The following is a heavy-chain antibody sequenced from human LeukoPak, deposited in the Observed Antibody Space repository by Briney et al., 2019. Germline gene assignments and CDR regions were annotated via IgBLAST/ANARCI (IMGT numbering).Heavy chain of an antibody. V-gene: IGHV3-30*03. CDR3: ARGFPYDIQTSPGFDY. Sequence: PGGSLRLSCSASGFTFTSYGMHWVRQAPGKGLEWDAFISYDGSNEYYADPVKGRFTISRDNSKNTVYLQMNSLRAEDTAVYYCARGFPYDIQTSPGFDYWGQGTLVTVSS. CDR2: ISYDGSNE. D-gene: IGHD3-9*01. CDR1: GFTFTSYG. J-gene: IGHJ4*02.